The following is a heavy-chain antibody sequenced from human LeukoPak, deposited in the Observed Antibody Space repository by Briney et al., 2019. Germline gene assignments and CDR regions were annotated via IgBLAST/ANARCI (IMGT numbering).Heavy chain of an antibody. D-gene: IGHD2-2*01. CDR2: ISSSGSTI. CDR3: AGVGVCRSSSFFGKYFFDN. J-gene: IGHJ4*02. CDR1: GFTFSDYY. V-gene: IGHV3-11*01. Sequence: PGGPLRLSCAASGFTFSDYYMSWIRQAPGKGLEWVSYISSSGSTIYYADSVKGRFTISRDNAKNSLYLQMNSLRAEDTAVYYCAGVGVCRSSSFFGKYFFDNWGRETRVTVPS.